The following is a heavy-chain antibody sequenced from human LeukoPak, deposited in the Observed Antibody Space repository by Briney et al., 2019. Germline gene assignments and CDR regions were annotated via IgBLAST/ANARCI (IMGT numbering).Heavy chain of an antibody. CDR1: GFTFSDYY. CDR3: ARGLRYYDFWSGYYAAPYYYYGMDV. J-gene: IGHJ6*02. V-gene: IGHV3-11*01. Sequence: GGSLRLSCAASGFTFSDYYMSWIRQAPGKGLEWVSYISSSGSTIYYADSVKGRFTISRDNAKNSLYLQMNSLRAEDTAVYYCARGLRYYDFWSGYYAAPYYYYGMDVWGQGTTVTVSS. CDR2: ISSSGSTI. D-gene: IGHD3-3*01.